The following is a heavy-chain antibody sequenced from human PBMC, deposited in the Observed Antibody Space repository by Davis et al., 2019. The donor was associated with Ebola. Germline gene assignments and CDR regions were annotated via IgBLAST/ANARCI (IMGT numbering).Heavy chain of an antibody. V-gene: IGHV3-11*04. J-gene: IGHJ4*02. CDR2: IGGSDSTT. CDR1: RFTFSDYY. Sequence: PGGSLRLSCVASRFTFSDYYMSWIRQAPGKGLEWISYIGGSDSTTYYADSVRGRFTISRDNAKNTLYLQMNSLRDEDTAVYYCAKTRCATCHSPDSWGQGTLVTVSS. CDR3: AKTRCATCHSPDS.